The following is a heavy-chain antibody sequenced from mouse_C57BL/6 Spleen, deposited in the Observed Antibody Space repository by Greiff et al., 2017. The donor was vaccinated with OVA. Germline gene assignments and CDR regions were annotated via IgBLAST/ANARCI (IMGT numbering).Heavy chain of an antibody. V-gene: IGHV1-69*01. J-gene: IGHJ4*01. CDR2: IDPSDSYT. Sequence: QVQLQQSGAELVMPGASVKLSCKASGYTFTSYWMHWVKQRPGQGLEWIGEIDPSDSYTNYNQKFKGKSTLTVDKSSSTAYMQLSSLTSEDSAVYYCARSNPKFITTVVARDYYAMDYWGQGTSVTVSS. CDR1: GYTFTSYW. CDR3: ARSNPKFITTVVARDYYAMDY. D-gene: IGHD1-1*01.